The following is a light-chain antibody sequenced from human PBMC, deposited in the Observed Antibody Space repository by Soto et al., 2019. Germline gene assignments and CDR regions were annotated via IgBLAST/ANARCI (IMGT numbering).Light chain of an antibody. J-gene: IGLJ1*01. Sequence: QSALTQPASVSGSPGQSITISCTGTSSDVGGYHYVSWYQQHPGKAPKLIIYDVSNRPSGVSNRFSGSKSGNTASLTISGLQAEDEADYHCTSYASDSTYVFGTGTKVTVL. V-gene: IGLV2-14*03. CDR3: TSYASDSTYV. CDR1: SSDVGGYHY. CDR2: DVS.